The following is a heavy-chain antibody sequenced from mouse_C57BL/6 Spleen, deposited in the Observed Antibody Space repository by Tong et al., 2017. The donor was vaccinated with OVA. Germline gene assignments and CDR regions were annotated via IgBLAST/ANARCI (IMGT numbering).Heavy chain of an antibody. D-gene: IGHD2-4*01. CDR2: ISSGSSTI. CDR1: GFTFSDYG. J-gene: IGHJ1*03. CDR3: ASYDYDGWYFDV. Sequence: EVQLQESGGGLVKPGGSLKLSCAASGFTFSDYGMHWVRQAPEKGLEWVAYISSGSSTIYYADTVKGRFTISRDNAKNTLFLQMTSLRSEDTAMYYCASYDYDGWYFDVWGTGTTVTVS. V-gene: IGHV5-17*01.